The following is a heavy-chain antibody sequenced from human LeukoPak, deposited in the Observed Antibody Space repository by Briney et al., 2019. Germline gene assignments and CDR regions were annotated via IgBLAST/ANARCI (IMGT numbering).Heavy chain of an antibody. D-gene: IGHD3-10*01. V-gene: IGHV3-20*01. J-gene: IGHJ6*03. Sequence: GGSLRLSCAASGFTFDDYGMSWVRQAPGKGLEWVSGINWNGGSTGYADSVKGRFTISRDNAKNSLYLQMNSLRAEDTALYHCARVSNYYGMLGYYYYYYMDVWGKGTTVTISS. CDR3: ARVSNYYGMLGYYYYYYMDV. CDR2: INWNGGST. CDR1: GFTFDDYG.